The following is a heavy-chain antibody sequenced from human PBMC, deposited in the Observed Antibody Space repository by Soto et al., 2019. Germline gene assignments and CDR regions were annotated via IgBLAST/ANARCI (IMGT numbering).Heavy chain of an antibody. Sequence: EVQLLESGGGLVQPGGSLRLSCAASGFTFSSYAMSWVRQDPGKGLEWVSAISGSGGSTYYADSVKGRFTISRDNSKNTLYLQMNSLRAEDTAVYYCAKGGYDFWRKLDYWGQGTLVTVSS. J-gene: IGHJ4*02. CDR2: ISGSGGST. CDR1: GFTFSSYA. D-gene: IGHD3-3*01. V-gene: IGHV3-23*01. CDR3: AKGGYDFWRKLDY.